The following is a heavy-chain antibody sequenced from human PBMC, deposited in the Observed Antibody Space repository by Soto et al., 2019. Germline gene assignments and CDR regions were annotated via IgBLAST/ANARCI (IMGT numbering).Heavy chain of an antibody. J-gene: IGHJ6*02. CDR2: ISSDGRAT. D-gene: IGHD3-10*01. V-gene: IGHV3-64*01. CDR1: GFTFSNFP. Sequence: EVQLVESGGGLVQPGGSLRLSCAASGFTFSNFPMYWVRRAPGKGLEYVSSISSDGRATFFPNSVKGRFTISRDNSKNTLWLQMGSLRVEDMAVYYCARDYSSGSGRGGMDVWGQGTTVTVSS. CDR3: ARDYSSGSGRGGMDV.